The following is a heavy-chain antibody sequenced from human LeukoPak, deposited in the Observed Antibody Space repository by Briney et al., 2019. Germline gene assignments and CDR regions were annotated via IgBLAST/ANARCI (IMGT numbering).Heavy chain of an antibody. D-gene: IGHD3-22*01. Sequence: SETLSLTCSVSGGSISGYYWSCIRQPPGKRLEWIGYIYNSGSTNYNPSLKSRVTISVDTSKNQFSLKLSSVTAEDTAVYYCARGAQWYYYDSSGVIDYWGQGTLVTVSS. CDR2: IYNSGST. V-gene: IGHV4-59*01. J-gene: IGHJ4*02. CDR1: GGSISGYY. CDR3: ARGAQWYYYDSSGVIDY.